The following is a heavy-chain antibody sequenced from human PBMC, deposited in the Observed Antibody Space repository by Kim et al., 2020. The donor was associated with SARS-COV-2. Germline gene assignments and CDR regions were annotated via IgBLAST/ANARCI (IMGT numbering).Heavy chain of an antibody. V-gene: IGHV1-69*13. D-gene: IGHD3-22*01. Sequence: SVKVSCKASGGTFSSYAISWVRQAPGQGLEWMGGIIPIFGTANYAQKFQGRVTITADESTSTAYMELSSLRSEDTAVYYCARGPPEYYDSSGHHWFDPWGQGTLVTVSS. J-gene: IGHJ5*02. CDR3: ARGPPEYYDSSGHHWFDP. CDR2: IIPIFGTA. CDR1: GGTFSSYA.